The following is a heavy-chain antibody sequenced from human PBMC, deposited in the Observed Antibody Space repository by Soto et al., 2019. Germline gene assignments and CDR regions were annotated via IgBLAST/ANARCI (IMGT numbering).Heavy chain of an antibody. J-gene: IGHJ5*02. CDR3: ARALPVAKGGFDP. CDR1: GYTFTDFG. D-gene: IGHD2-2*01. Sequence: ASVKVSCKTSGYTFTDFGVSWVRQAPGQGLEWMGWISAYNGNTDYAQKFQARVTMTKDTSTSTAYMELNSLRAEDTAVYYCARALPVAKGGFDPWGQGTLVTVSS. V-gene: IGHV1-18*01. CDR2: ISAYNGNT.